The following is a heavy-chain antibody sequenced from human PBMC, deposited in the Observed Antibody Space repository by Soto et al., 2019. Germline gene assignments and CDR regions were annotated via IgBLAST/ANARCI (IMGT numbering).Heavy chain of an antibody. V-gene: IGHV4-34*01. CDR1: GGSLSGYY. D-gene: IGHD3-16*01. CDR2: INYSGST. J-gene: IGHJ4*02. Sequence: SETLSLTCAVDGGSLSGYYWTWIRRSPGEGLEWIGEINYSGSTVYNPSLKSRATISVDTSKNQFSLRLTSVTAVDTAVYYCARMILRFFDNWGQGALVTVSS. CDR3: ARMILRFFDN.